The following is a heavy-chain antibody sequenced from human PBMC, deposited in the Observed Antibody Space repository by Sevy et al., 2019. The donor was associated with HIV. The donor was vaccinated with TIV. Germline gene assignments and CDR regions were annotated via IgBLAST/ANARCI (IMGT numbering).Heavy chain of an antibody. J-gene: IGHJ4*02. D-gene: IGHD3-22*01. V-gene: IGHV3-30*04. CDR3: ARAATYYYDSSGHTGGAFDY. Sequence: GGSLRLSCAASGFTFSSYAMHWVRQAPGKGLEWVAVISYDGSNKYYADSVKGRFTISRDNSKNTLYLQMNSLRAEDKAVYYCARAATYYYDSSGHTGGAFDYWGQGTLVTVSS. CDR1: GFTFSSYA. CDR2: ISYDGSNK.